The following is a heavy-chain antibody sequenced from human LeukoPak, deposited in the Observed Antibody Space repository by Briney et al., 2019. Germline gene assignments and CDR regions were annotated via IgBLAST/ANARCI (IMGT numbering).Heavy chain of an antibody. CDR1: GFTFSDYY. V-gene: IGHV3-33*08. J-gene: IGHJ4*02. CDR3: ARDGERVSIAAAGTTFLDY. Sequence: PGGSLRLSCAASGFTFSDYYMSWIRQAPGKGLEWVAVIWYDGSNKYYADSVKGRFTISRDNSKNTLYLQMNSLRAEDTAVYYCARDGERVSIAAAGTTFLDYWGQGTLVTVSS. D-gene: IGHD6-13*01. CDR2: IWYDGSNK.